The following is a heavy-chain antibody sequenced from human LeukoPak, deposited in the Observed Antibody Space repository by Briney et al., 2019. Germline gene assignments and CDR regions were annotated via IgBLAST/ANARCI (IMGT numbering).Heavy chain of an antibody. CDR1: GFTISSNY. CDR2: ISTGGSA. Sequence: GGSLRLSCAASGFTISSNYMNWVRQAPGKGLEWVSVISTGGSAYYASSVKGRITISRDYSKNTLYLQMNSLRAEDTAVYYCARVSGYSGYDTLDYWGQGTLVTVSS. D-gene: IGHD5-12*01. V-gene: IGHV3-66*01. J-gene: IGHJ4*02. CDR3: ARVSGYSGYDTLDY.